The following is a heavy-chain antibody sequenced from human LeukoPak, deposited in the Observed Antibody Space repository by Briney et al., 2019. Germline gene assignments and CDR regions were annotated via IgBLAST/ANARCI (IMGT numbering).Heavy chain of an antibody. D-gene: IGHD2-2*01. J-gene: IGHJ1*01. CDR2: IIPIFGTA. CDR1: GGTFSSYA. Sequence: SVKVSCKASGGTFSSYAISWVRQAPGQGLEWMGGIIPIFGTANYAQKFQGRVTITADESTSTVYMELSSLRSEDTAVYYCASGPSRCSSTSCYARLGYFQHWGQGTLVTVSS. CDR3: ASGPSRCSSTSCYARLGYFQH. V-gene: IGHV1-69*01.